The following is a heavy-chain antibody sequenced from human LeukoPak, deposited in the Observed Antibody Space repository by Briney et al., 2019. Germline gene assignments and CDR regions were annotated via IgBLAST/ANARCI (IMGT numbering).Heavy chain of an antibody. D-gene: IGHD5-18*01. J-gene: IGHJ4*02. V-gene: IGHV1-2*06. CDR2: INPNSGGT. CDR3: ARRVYSYGSYYCDY. CDR1: GYTFTGYY. Sequence: ASVKVSCKASGYTFTGYYMHWVRQAPGQGLEWMGRINPNSGGTNYAQKFQGRVTMTRDTSISTAYMELSRLRSDDTAVYYCARRVYSYGSYYCDYWGQGTLVTVSS.